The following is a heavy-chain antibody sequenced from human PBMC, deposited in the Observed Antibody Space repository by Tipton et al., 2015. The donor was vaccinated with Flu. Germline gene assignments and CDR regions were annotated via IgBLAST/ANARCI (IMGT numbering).Heavy chain of an antibody. CDR3: ARPGGGNDVAFDI. D-gene: IGHD1-1*01. J-gene: IGHJ3*02. V-gene: IGHV3-74*01. CDR2: IASDGSIT. CDR1: GFSFSGHW. Sequence: GSLRLSCAASGFSFSGHWMHWVRQAPGKGLVWVSRIASDGSITTYADSVKGRFTISRDNAKNTLYLQMNSLRVEDTAVYYCARPGGGNDVAFDIWGQGTMVTVSS.